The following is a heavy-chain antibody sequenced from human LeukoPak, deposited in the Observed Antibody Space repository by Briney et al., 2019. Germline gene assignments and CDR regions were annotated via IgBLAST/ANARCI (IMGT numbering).Heavy chain of an antibody. CDR1: GFIFSSYG. CDR3: AKSRDPYCTNGICYDRKYYFDY. V-gene: IGHV3-23*01. CDR2: ISGRGSNI. D-gene: IGHD2-8*01. J-gene: IGHJ4*02. Sequence: PGRSLRLSCAASGFIFSSYGMSWVRQDRGKGLQWVSTISGRGSNIYYADSVKGRFTISRDNSKNTLYLQMNSLRAEDTAVYYCAKSRDPYCTNGICYDRKYYFDYWGQGTLVTVSS.